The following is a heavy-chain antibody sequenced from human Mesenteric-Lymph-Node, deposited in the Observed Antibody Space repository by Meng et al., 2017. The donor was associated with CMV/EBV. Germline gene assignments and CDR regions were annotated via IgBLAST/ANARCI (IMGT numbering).Heavy chain of an antibody. V-gene: IGHV4-39*01. CDR3: AKSPSGVAVIPVPFDV. J-gene: IGHJ3*01. D-gene: IGHD2-2*01. Sequence: SQTLSPTCTVSGGSTISSSYSWSWLRQPPWKGLEWIATFFYSGNTHYSPSLKSRVTISADTTKNQLSLRLNSVTAADTAVYYCAKSPSGVAVIPVPFDVWGQGTMVTVSS. CDR1: GGSTISSSYS. CDR2: FFYSGNT.